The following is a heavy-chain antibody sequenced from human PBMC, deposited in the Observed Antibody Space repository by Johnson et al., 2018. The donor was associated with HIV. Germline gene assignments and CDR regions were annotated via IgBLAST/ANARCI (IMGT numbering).Heavy chain of an antibody. CDR3: ARVPDYGDYGDAFDI. D-gene: IGHD4-17*01. CDR1: GFTVSSNY. V-gene: IGHV3-53*01. CDR2: ISSGGST. Sequence: VQLVESGGGLIQPGGSLRLSCAASGFTVSSNYMSWVRQAPGKGLEWVSLISSGGSTYYADSVKGRCTISRDNSKNTLYLQMKRLRDEDTAVYYCARVPDYGDYGDAFDIWGQGTMVTVSS. J-gene: IGHJ3*02.